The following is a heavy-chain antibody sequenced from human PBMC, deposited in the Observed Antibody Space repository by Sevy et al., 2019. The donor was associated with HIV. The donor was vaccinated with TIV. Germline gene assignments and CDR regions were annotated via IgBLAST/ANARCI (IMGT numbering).Heavy chain of an antibody. J-gene: IGHJ4*02. CDR3: ARDSAMTKDS. D-gene: IGHD4-17*01. CDR1: GFIFSGYW. Sequence: GGSLRLSCAASGFIFSGYWMSWVRQAPGRGLEWVANIKQDGSEIYYGDSVKGRFTISRDNAKNSLYLQMNSLRVEDTGVYYCARDSAMTKDSWGQRTLVTASS. CDR2: IKQDGSEI. V-gene: IGHV3-7*01.